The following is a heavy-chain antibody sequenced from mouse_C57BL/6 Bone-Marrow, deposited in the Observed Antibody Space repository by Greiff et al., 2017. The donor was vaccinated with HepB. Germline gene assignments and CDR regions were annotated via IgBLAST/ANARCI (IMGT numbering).Heavy chain of an antibody. Sequence: QVQLQQSGPELVKPGASVKISCKASGYAFSSSWMNWVKQRPGKGLEWIGRIYPGDGDTNYNGKFKGKATLTADKSSSTAYMQLSSLTSEDSAVYFCARGVYYDYGDFDVWGTGTTVTVSS. CDR2: IYPGDGDT. V-gene: IGHV1-82*01. CDR1: GYAFSSSW. D-gene: IGHD2-4*01. CDR3: ARGVYYDYGDFDV. J-gene: IGHJ1*03.